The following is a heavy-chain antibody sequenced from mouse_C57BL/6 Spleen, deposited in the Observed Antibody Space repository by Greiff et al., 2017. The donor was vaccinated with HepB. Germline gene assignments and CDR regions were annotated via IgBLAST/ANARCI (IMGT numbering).Heavy chain of an antibody. CDR1: GFTFSDYY. CDR2: INYDGSST. CDR3: ARGYDGSSPWFAY. J-gene: IGHJ3*01. D-gene: IGHD1-1*01. V-gene: IGHV5-16*01. Sequence: EVHLVESEGGLVQPGRSMKLSCTASGFTFSDYYMAWVRQVPEKGLEWVANINYDGSSTYYLDSLKSRFIISRDNAKNILYLQMSSLKSEDTATYYCARGYDGSSPWFAYWGQGTLVTVSA.